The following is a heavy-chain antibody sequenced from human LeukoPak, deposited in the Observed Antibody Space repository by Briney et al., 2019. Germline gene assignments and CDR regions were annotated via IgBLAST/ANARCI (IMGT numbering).Heavy chain of an antibody. CDR3: ARVGGYSPILPFDY. Sequence: ASVPVSCKASGYTFTGYYIHWVRQAPGQGLEWMGWINPNSGGTNYAQIFQGRVTMTGDTSISTAFMELSRLRFDDTAVYYCARVGGYSPILPFDYWGEGTLVTVSS. D-gene: IGHD5-18*01. J-gene: IGHJ4*02. V-gene: IGHV1-2*02. CDR1: GYTFTGYY. CDR2: INPNSGGT.